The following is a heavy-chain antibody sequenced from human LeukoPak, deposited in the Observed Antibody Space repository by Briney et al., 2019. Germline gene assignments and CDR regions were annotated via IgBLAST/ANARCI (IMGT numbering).Heavy chain of an antibody. D-gene: IGHD6-19*01. CDR3: ANLSRGWPGGVFDI. Sequence: PSETLSLTCAVSGASISRYFWSWIRQPPGKGLEWIGYIYDSGSSKYNPSLENRVTISLDTSKNQFSLKLTFVTAADTAVYYCANLSRGWPGGVFDIWGQGTMVAVSS. V-gene: IGHV4-59*01. CDR2: IYDSGSS. J-gene: IGHJ3*02. CDR1: GASISRYF.